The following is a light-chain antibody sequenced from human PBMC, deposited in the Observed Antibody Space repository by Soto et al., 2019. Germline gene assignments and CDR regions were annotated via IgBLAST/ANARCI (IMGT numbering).Light chain of an antibody. CDR1: QSINSY. CDR3: QQSYSTPWT. V-gene: IGKV1-39*01. CDR2: GAS. Sequence: DIQMTQSPSSLSASVGDRVTITCRASQSINSYLNWYQQKPGKAPKLLMYGASSLQSGVPSRFRGSRSGTDFTLTISSLQPEDFATYYCQQSYSTPWTFGRGTKVEIK. J-gene: IGKJ1*01.